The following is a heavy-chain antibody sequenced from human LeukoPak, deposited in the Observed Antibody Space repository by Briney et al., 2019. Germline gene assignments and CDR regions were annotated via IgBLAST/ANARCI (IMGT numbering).Heavy chain of an antibody. V-gene: IGHV3-23*01. CDR2: ISADSYYT. Sequence: GGSLRLSCAASGFTFSSHAMSWVRQAPGKGLEWVSAISADSYYTYYADSVQGRFTISRDNSKNTLYLQMHSLRAEDTALYYCANFVDTSMGGNGYWGQGTLVTVSS. CDR3: ANFVDTSMGGNGY. J-gene: IGHJ4*02. D-gene: IGHD5-18*01. CDR1: GFTFSSHA.